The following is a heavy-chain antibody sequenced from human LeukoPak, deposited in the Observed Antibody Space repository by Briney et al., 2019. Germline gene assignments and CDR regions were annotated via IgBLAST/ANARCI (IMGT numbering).Heavy chain of an antibody. J-gene: IGHJ6*02. CDR2: ISSSSDYI. CDR1: GFTFSTYS. CDR3: VRYTGTTGTTYHYYGVDV. Sequence: GGSLRLSCAASGFTFSTYSMNWVRQAPGKGLEWVSSISSSSDYIYSAVSVKGRFTISRDNAKSSLYLQMNSLRAEDTAVYYCVRYTGTTGTTYHYYGVDVWGQGTTVTVSS. V-gene: IGHV3-21*06. D-gene: IGHD1-1*01.